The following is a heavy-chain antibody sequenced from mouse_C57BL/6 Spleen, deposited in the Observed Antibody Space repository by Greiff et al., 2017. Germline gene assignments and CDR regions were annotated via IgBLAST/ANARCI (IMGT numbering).Heavy chain of an antibody. D-gene: IGHD1-1*01. CDR2: IYPRSGNT. V-gene: IGHV1-81*01. J-gene: IGHJ2*01. CDR3: ARSSITTVVAPFDY. Sequence: VKLQESGAELARPGASVKLSCKASGYTFTSYGISWVKQRTGQGLEWIGEIYPRSGNTYYNEKFKGKATLTADKSSSTAYMELRSLTSEDSAVYFCARSSITTVVAPFDYWGQGTTLTVSS. CDR1: GYTFTSYG.